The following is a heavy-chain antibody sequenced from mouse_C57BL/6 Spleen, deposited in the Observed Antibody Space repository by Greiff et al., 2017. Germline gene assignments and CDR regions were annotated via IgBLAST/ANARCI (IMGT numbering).Heavy chain of an antibody. CDR1: GFSLTSYG. CDR3: AKPESTTVGGARDY. D-gene: IGHD1-1*01. CDR2: IWGDGST. V-gene: IGHV2-3*01. J-gene: IGHJ4*01. Sequence: QVQLKESGPGLVAPSQSLSITCTVSGFSLTSYGVSWVRQPPGKGLEWLGVIWGDGSTNYHSALISRLSISKDNATSQVFLKLNSRQTDDTATYYCAKPESTTVGGARDYWGQGTSVTVSS.